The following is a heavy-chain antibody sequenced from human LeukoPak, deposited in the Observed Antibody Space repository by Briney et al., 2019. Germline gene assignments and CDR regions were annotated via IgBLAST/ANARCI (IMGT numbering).Heavy chain of an antibody. CDR1: GFTFSRYA. J-gene: IGHJ4*02. Sequence: GGSMRLTCAGSGFTFSRYAMSWVGQARGKGVEGVSAIGGSGASTYYAASGEGRFTISRDNSKNTLYPQMNSLRAEDTAVYYCAKDLYLDWGNSYYFDYWGQGTLFSVSS. CDR3: AKDLYLDWGNSYYFDY. CDR2: IGGSGAST. V-gene: IGHV3-23*01. D-gene: IGHD4-23*01.